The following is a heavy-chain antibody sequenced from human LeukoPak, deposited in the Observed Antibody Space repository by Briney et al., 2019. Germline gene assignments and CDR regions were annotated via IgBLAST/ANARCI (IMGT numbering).Heavy chain of an antibody. CDR2: INAGNGNT. CDR1: GYTFTSYA. D-gene: IGHD3-10*01. CDR3: ARDGSGPTHYGMDV. J-gene: IGHJ6*02. V-gene: IGHV1-3*01. Sequence: ASVKASCKASGYTFTSYAMHWVRQAPGQRLEWMGWINAGNGNTKYSQKFQGRVTITRDTSASTAYMELSSLRSEDTAVYYCARDGSGPTHYGMDVWGQGTTVTVSS.